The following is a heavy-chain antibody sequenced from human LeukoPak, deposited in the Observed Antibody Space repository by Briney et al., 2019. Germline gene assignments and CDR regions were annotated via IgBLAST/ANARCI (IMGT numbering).Heavy chain of an antibody. D-gene: IGHD1-26*01. CDR1: GFTFSSYA. J-gene: IGHJ5*02. V-gene: IGHV3-33*01. CDR3: ARDRSVVGAKEFDP. Sequence: GGSLRLSCAASGFTFSSYAMHWVRQAPGKGLEWVAVIWYDGSNKYYADSVKGRFTISRDNSKNTLYLQMNSLRAEDTAVYYCARDRSVVGAKEFDPWGQGTLVTVSS. CDR2: IWYDGSNK.